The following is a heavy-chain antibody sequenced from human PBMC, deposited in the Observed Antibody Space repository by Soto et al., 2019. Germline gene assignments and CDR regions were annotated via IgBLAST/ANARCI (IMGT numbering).Heavy chain of an antibody. D-gene: IGHD6-6*01. CDR3: ARDAIAARRAV. V-gene: IGHV3-30-3*01. CDR2: ISYDGSNK. CDR1: GFTFSSYA. Sequence: QVQLVESGGGVVQPGRSLRLSCAASGFTFSSYAMHWVRQAPGKGLEWVAVISYDGSNKYYADSVKGRVTISRDNSKNTLYLHMNSLRAEDTAVYYCARDAIAARRAVWGQGTTVTVSS. J-gene: IGHJ6*02.